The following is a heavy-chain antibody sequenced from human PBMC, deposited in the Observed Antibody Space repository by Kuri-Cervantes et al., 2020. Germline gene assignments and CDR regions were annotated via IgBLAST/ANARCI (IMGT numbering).Heavy chain of an antibody. Sequence: GESLKISCAASGFTFSSYAMSWVRQAPGKGLEWVSAISGSGGSTYYADSVKGRFTISRDNSKNTLYLQMNSLRAEDTAVYYCAKDGDYYDSSGYFQHWGQGTLVTVSS. J-gene: IGHJ1*01. V-gene: IGHV3-23*01. CDR3: AKDGDYYDSSGYFQH. CDR1: GFTFSSYA. CDR2: ISGSGGST. D-gene: IGHD3-22*01.